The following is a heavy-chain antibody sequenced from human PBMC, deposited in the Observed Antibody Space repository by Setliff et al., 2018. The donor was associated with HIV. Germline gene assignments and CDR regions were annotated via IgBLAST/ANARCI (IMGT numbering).Heavy chain of an antibody. Sequence: SETLSLTCTVFGGAVRSDDYYWSWIRQPPGKGLEWIGYIYYTGSTHYNPSLKGRLSMSTSENQFSLKLTSVTAADTAVYYCASTGYSSGWSFDYWGQGTLVTVSS. V-gene: IGHV4-30-4*08. CDR3: ASTGYSSGWSFDY. CDR1: GGAVRSDDYY. D-gene: IGHD6-19*01. CDR2: IYYTGST. J-gene: IGHJ4*02.